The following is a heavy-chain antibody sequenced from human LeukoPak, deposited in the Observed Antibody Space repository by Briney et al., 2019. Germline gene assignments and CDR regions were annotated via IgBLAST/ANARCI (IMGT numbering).Heavy chain of an antibody. V-gene: IGHV3-30*04. CDR3: ARDAILYYDILTGYYGDAFDI. J-gene: IGHJ3*02. D-gene: IGHD3-9*01. Sequence: SGGSLRLSCAASGFTFSSYAMHWVRQAPGKGLEWVAVISYDGSNKYYADSVKGRFTISRDNSKNTLYLQMNSLRAEDTAVYYCARDAILYYDILTGYYGDAFDIWGQGTMVTVSS. CDR2: ISYDGSNK. CDR1: GFTFSSYA.